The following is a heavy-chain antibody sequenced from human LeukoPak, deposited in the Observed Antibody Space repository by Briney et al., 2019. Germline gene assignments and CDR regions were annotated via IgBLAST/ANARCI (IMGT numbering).Heavy chain of an antibody. D-gene: IGHD2-15*01. CDR2: IYSGSST. J-gene: IGHJ6*02. CDR3: GRGPKAGGPHHDMDV. V-gene: IGHV3-53*05. CDR1: GFTVSSYY. Sequence: GGSLRLSCAASGFTVSSYYMNWVRQAPGKGLEWVSVIYSGSSTYYADSVKARFTISRDNSKNTLYLQMNSLSSDDTAVYYCGRGPKAGGPHHDMDVWGRGTTVTVSS.